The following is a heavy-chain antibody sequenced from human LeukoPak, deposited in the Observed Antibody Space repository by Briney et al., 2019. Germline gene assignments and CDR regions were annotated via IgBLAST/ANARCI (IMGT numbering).Heavy chain of an antibody. J-gene: IGHJ6*02. CDR1: GYTFTGYY. V-gene: IGHV1-2*02. CDR2: INPNSGGT. CDR3: AKELAPSGIAVVVGTSQTPGENAMDV. Sequence: ASVKVSCKASGYTFTGYYMHWVRQAPGQGLEWMGWINPNSGGTNYAQKFQGRVTMTRDTSISTAYMELSRLRSDDTALYYCAKELAPSGIAVVVGTSQTPGENAMDVWGQGTTVTVSS. D-gene: IGHD2-15*01.